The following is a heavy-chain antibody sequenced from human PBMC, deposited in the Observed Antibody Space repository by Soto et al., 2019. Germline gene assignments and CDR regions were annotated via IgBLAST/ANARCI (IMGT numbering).Heavy chain of an antibody. CDR2: IPSDGSNK. CDR1: GFTFSTYG. D-gene: IGHD3-16*01. CDR3: AKDFHPSQSYALYNWFDP. J-gene: IGHJ5*02. V-gene: IGHV3-30*18. Sequence: ESGGGVVQPGRSLRLSCAASGFTFSTYGMFWVRQPPGKGLEWVAAIPSDGSNKYYADSVKGRFTISRDNSKNTLFLQMDSLRTEDTAVYYCAKDFHPSQSYALYNWFDPWGQGTRVTVSS.